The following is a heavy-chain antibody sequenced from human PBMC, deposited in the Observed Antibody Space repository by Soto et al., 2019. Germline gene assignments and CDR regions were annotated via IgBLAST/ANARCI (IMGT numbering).Heavy chain of an antibody. J-gene: IGHJ5*01. Sequence: SEPLSLTCAVSVGSISTYYWRWIRQPLGKGLEWLGYIFYTGSTDYNPSLKGRVTISLDTSKNQFSLKLTSVTAADTAVYYCARLNRGTYDSWGQGALVTVSS. CDR3: ARLNRGTYDS. CDR2: IFYTGST. CDR1: VGSISTYY. V-gene: IGHV4-59*01.